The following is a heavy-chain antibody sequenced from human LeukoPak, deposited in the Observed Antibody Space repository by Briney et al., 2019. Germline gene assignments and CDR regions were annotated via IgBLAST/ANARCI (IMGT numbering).Heavy chain of an antibody. CDR3: AVVRSSEGHY. V-gene: IGHV3-NL1*01. D-gene: IGHD1-26*01. CDR1: GFTFSSYG. Sequence: GGSLRLSCAASGFTFSSYGMHWVRQAPGKGLEWVSVIYSGGSTYYADSVKGRFTISRDNSKNTLYLQMNSLRAEDTAVYYCAVVRSSEGHYWGQGTLVTVSS. CDR2: IYSGGST. J-gene: IGHJ4*02.